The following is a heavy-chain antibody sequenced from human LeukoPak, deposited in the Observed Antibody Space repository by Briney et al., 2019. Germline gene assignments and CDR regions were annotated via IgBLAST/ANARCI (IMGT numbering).Heavy chain of an antibody. CDR1: GYSFTSYW. J-gene: IGHJ6*02. V-gene: IGHV5-51*01. D-gene: IGHD1-26*01. CDR3: ARYRGNYYYYYGMDV. CDR2: IYPADSDT. Sequence: GESLKISCQGSGYSFTSYWIGWVRQMPGKGLEWMGIIYPADSDTRYSPSFQGQVTISADKSISTAYLQWSSLKASDTAMYYCARYRGNYYYYYGMDVWGQGTTVTVSS.